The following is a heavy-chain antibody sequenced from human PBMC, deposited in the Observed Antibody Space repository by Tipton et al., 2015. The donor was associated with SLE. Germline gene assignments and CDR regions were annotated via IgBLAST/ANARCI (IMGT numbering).Heavy chain of an antibody. CDR3: ARDPSRYSGSQSPFDY. D-gene: IGHD1-26*01. Sequence: LRLSCTVSGGSISSSSYYWGWIRQPPGKGLEWIGSISYSGSTYYNPSLKSRVTITVDTSKNQFSLKLSSVTAADTAVYYCARDPSRYSGSQSPFDYWGQGTLVTVSS. CDR1: GGSISSSSYY. CDR2: ISYSGST. J-gene: IGHJ4*02. V-gene: IGHV4-39*07.